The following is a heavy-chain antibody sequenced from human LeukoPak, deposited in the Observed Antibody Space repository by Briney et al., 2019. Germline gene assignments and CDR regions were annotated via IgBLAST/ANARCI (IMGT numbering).Heavy chain of an antibody. V-gene: IGHV1-2*02. CDR1: GYTFTGYY. J-gene: IGHJ3*01. CDR2: INPNTGGT. D-gene: IGHD1-26*01. Sequence: ASVKVSCKASGYTFTGYYMDWVRQAPGQGLEWMGWINPNTGGTSYAQIFQDRVTMTRDTSISTAYMELSGLRSDDTAVYYCARRLVDSNDGYDVWGQGTMVTVSS. CDR3: ARRLVDSNDGYDV.